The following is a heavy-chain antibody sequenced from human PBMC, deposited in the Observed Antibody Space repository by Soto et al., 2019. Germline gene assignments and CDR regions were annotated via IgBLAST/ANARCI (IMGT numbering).Heavy chain of an antibody. V-gene: IGHV4-31*03. CDR3: ARGDIVVVVAATHDAFDI. D-gene: IGHD2-15*01. CDR2: INYSGST. CDR1: GGSISSGGYY. Sequence: QVQLQESGPGLVKPSQTLSLTCTVSGGSISSGGYYWSWIRQHPGKVLEWNGYINYSGSTYYNPSLKSRVTLAVDTSKNQFSLKLRSVTAADTAVYYCARGDIVVVVAATHDAFDIWGQGTMVTVSS. J-gene: IGHJ3*02.